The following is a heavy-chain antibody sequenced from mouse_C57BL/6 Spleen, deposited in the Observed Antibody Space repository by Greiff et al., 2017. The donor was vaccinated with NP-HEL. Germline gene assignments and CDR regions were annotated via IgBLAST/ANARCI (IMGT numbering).Heavy chain of an antibody. Sequence: EVHLVESGEGLVKPGGSLKLSCAASGFTFSSYAMSWVRQTPEKRLEWVAYISSGGDYIYYADTVKGRFTISRDNARNTLYLQMSSLKSEDTAMYYCTRDSNYDYAMDYWGQGTSVTVSS. J-gene: IGHJ4*01. CDR3: TRDSNYDYAMDY. CDR1: GFTFSSYA. V-gene: IGHV5-9-1*02. D-gene: IGHD2-5*01. CDR2: ISSGGDYI.